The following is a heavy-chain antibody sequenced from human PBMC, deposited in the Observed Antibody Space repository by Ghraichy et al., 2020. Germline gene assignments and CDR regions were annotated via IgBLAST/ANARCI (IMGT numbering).Heavy chain of an antibody. CDR2: IRSKAYGGAT. J-gene: IGHJ1*01. D-gene: IGHD3-22*01. Sequence: GGSLRLSCRTSGFTFGDYAMTWVRQAPGKGLQWVGSIRSKAYGGATEYAASVKDRFTISRDDSRSIAYLQMHGLETEDTAFYYCTRTYYYDSSGAPEYFHHWGQGTLVTVSS. CDR3: TRTYYYDSSGAPEYFHH. V-gene: IGHV3-49*04. CDR1: GFTFGDYA.